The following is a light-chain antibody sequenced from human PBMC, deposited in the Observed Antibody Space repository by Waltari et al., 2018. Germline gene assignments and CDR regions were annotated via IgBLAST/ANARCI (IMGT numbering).Light chain of an antibody. CDR1: QSLLYRDGYTY. CDR3: MQGAHWPPT. CDR2: RVS. J-gene: IGKJ1*01. Sequence: DVVVTQSPLPLPVTPGQPASMSCRSRQSLLYRDGYTYLNWFHQRPGQSPRRLIYRVSSRDSGVPDRFSGSGSGADFTLNISRVEAEDVGVYYCMQGAHWPPTFGQGTNLDIK. V-gene: IGKV2-30*01.